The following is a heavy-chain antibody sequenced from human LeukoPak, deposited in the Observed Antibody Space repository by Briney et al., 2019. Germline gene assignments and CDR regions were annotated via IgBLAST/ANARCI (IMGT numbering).Heavy chain of an antibody. CDR2: ISAYNGNT. CDR3: ARDRRVLTTVTPPYYYCGMDV. D-gene: IGHD4-17*01. CDR1: GYTFTSYG. V-gene: IGHV1-18*01. Sequence: ASVKVSCKASGYTFTSYGISWVRQAPGQGLEWMGWISAYNGNTNYAQKLQGRVTMTTDTSTSTAYMELRSLRSDDTAVYYCARDRRVLTTVTPPYYYCGMDVWGQGTTVTVSS. J-gene: IGHJ6*02.